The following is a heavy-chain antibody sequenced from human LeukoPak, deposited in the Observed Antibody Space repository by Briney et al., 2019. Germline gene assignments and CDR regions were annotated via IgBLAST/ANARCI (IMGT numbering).Heavy chain of an antibody. J-gene: IGHJ4*02. V-gene: IGHV3-53*01. CDR1: GFTVSSNY. CDR2: TYSGGTT. Sequence: GGSLRLSCVASGFTVSSNYMSWVRQAPGKGLEWVSVTYSGGTTTYADSVKGRFSISRDNAKNTLYLQMNSLRVEDTAVYYCARGRPHGNDYWGQGTLVTVSS. D-gene: IGHD4-23*01. CDR3: ARGRPHGNDY.